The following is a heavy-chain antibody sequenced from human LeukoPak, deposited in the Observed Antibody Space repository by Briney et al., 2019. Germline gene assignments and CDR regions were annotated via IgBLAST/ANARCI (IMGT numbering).Heavy chain of an antibody. Sequence: SETLSLTCTVSGGSISSYYWSWIRQPPGKGLEWIGYIYYSGSTNYSPSLKSRVTISVDTSKNQFSLKLSSVTAADTAVYYCARQYCSSTSCYPYYFDYWGQGTLVTVSS. CDR1: GGSISSYY. J-gene: IGHJ4*02. D-gene: IGHD2-2*01. CDR3: ARQYCSSTSCYPYYFDY. V-gene: IGHV4-59*08. CDR2: IYYSGST.